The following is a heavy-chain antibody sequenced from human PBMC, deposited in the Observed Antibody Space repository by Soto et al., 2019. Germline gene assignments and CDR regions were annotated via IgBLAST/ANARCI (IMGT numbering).Heavy chain of an antibody. CDR3: ARGGCSSTSCYYYYYYGMDV. J-gene: IGHJ6*02. V-gene: IGHV4-30-2*01. D-gene: IGHD2-2*01. Sequence: PSETLSLTCAVSGGSISSGGYSGSWIRQPPGKGLEWIGYIYHSGSTYYNPSLKSRVTISVDRSKNQFSLKLSSVTAADTAVYYCARGGCSSTSCYYYYYYGMDVWGQGTTVTVSS. CDR2: IYHSGST. CDR1: GGSISSGGYS.